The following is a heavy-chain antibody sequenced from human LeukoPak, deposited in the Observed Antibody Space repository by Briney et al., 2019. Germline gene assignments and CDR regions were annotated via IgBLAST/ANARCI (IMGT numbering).Heavy chain of an antibody. J-gene: IGHJ4*02. D-gene: IGHD5-18*01. Sequence: GGSLILSCAASGFTFSSYAMHWVRQAPGKGLEWVSAVSGSGASTYYADSVKGRFTISRDNSKNTLYLQMNSLRADDTAVYYCAKHLGYSSSHTDYWGQGTLVTVSS. V-gene: IGHV3-23*01. CDR3: AKHLGYSSSHTDY. CDR2: VSGSGAST. CDR1: GFTFSSYA.